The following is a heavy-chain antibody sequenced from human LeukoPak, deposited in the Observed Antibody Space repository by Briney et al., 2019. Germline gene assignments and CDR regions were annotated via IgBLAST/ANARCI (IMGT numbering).Heavy chain of an antibody. CDR2: INPSGSA. J-gene: IGHJ4*02. D-gene: IGHD5-12*01. Sequence: SSETLSLTCAVNGGSFSAYYWTWIRQSPGKGLEWIGEINPSGSANYHPSLKSRVTTSLDTSNNQFSLRLRSVTAADTALYYCARGTNDPRLNYWGQGTLVTVSS. CDR1: GGSFSAYY. V-gene: IGHV4-34*01. CDR3: ARGTNDPRLNY.